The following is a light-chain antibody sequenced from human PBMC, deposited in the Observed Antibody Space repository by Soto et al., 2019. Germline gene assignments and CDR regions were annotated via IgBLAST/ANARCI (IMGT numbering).Light chain of an antibody. CDR1: SSDVGGYNY. J-gene: IGLJ1*01. CDR3: SSYAGSNNFDV. V-gene: IGLV2-8*01. CDR2: EVS. Sequence: QSVLTQPPSASGSPGQSVTISCTGTSSDVGGYNYASWYQQHPGKAPKLMIYEVSKRPSGVPDRFSGSKSGNTASLTVSGLQAEDEADYYCSSYAGSNNFDVFGTGTKVTVL.